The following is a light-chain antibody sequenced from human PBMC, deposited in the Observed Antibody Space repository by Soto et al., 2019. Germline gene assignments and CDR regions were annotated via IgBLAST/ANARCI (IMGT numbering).Light chain of an antibody. J-gene: IGKJ1*01. CDR2: GPS. CDR1: QSIGGS. CDR3: QEYNNSPRT. Sequence: EIMMTQSPGTLSVSPGERATLSCRASQSIGGSLAWYQQKPGQAPRLLIYGPSTRATGIPARFSRSGSGTEFTLTISGLQSEDFAVYYCQEYNNSPRTFGQGTKVEV. V-gene: IGKV3-15*01.